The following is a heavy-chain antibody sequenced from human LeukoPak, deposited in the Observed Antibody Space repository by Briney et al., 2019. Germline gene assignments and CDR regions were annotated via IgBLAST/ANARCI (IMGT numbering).Heavy chain of an antibody. CDR3: ARGEMVQVY. J-gene: IGHJ4*02. V-gene: IGHV3-74*01. CDR1: GFTFSSYW. D-gene: IGHD5-24*01. CDR2: INTDGSTT. Sequence: PGGSLRLSCVASGFTFSSYWMHWVRQAPGKGLVWVSRINTDGSTTSYADSVKGRFTISRDNAKNTLYLQMNSLRADDTAVYYSARGEMVQVYWGQGTLVTVSS.